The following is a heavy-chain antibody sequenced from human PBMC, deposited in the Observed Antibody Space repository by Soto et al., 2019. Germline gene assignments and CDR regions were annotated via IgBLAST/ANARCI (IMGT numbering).Heavy chain of an antibody. CDR1: GFTFSSYG. V-gene: IGHV3-30*18. Sequence: QVQLVESGGGVVQPGRSLRLSCAASGFTFSSYGMHWVRQAPGKGLEWVAVISYDGSNKYYADSVKGRFTISRDNSKNTLYLQMNSLRAEDKGVDYCAKGLTYRDYLQPDYWGQGTLVTVSS. CDR3: AKGLTYRDYLQPDY. J-gene: IGHJ4*02. CDR2: ISYDGSNK. D-gene: IGHD4-17*01.